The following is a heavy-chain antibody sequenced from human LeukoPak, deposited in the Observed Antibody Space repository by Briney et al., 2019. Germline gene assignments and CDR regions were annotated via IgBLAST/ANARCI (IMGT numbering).Heavy chain of an antibody. J-gene: IGHJ6*03. D-gene: IGHD5-18*01. CDR2: IYTSGST. CDR1: GGSISSYY. CDR3: ARGHAQLWYYYYYYMDV. Sequence: PSETLSLTCTVSGGSISSYYWSWIRQPAGKGLEWIGRIYTSGSTNYNPSLKSRVTMSVDTSKNQFSLKLSSVTAADTAVYYCARGHAQLWYYYYYYMDVWGKGTTVTVSS. V-gene: IGHV4-4*07.